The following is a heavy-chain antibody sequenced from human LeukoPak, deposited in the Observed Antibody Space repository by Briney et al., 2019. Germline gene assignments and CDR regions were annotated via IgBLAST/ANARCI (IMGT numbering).Heavy chain of an antibody. V-gene: IGHV3-53*01. CDR2: IYSGGST. CDR3: ARERKDYGSGSYCTDY. CDR1: GFTFSDYY. Sequence: GGSLRLSCAASGFTFSDYYMSWIRQAPGKGLEWVSVIYSGGSTYYADSVKGRFTISRDNSKNTLYLQMNSLRAEDTAVYCCARERKDYGSGSYCTDYWGQGTLVTVSS. D-gene: IGHD3-10*01. J-gene: IGHJ4*02.